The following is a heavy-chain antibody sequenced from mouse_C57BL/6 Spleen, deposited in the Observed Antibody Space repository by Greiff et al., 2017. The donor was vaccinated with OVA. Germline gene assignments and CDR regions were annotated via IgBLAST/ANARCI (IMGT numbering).Heavy chain of an antibody. Sequence: DVKLVESGGGLVKPGGSLKLSCAASGFTFSSYAMSWVRQTPEKRLEWVATISDGGSYTYYPDNVKGRFTISRDNAKNNLYLQMSHLKSEDTAMYYCARDLTTVVEDAMDYWGQGTSVTVSS. CDR1: GFTFSSYA. CDR2: ISDGGSYT. CDR3: ARDLTTVVEDAMDY. D-gene: IGHD1-1*01. V-gene: IGHV5-4*01. J-gene: IGHJ4*01.